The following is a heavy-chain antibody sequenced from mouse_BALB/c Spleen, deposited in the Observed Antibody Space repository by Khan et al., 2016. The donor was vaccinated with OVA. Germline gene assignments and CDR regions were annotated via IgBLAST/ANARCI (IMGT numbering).Heavy chain of an antibody. Sequence: EVMLVESGGDLVKPGGSLKLSCAASGFTFSTYGMSWVRQTPDKRLEWVATVSTGGGYTYYPDSVKGRFTISRDNAKNTLYLKRSGLKSDDTAMFYCTRLAYYYDSEGFAYWGQGTLVTVSA. CDR1: GFTFSTYG. CDR3: TRLAYYYDSEGFAY. CDR2: VSTGGGYT. V-gene: IGHV5-6*01. J-gene: IGHJ3*01. D-gene: IGHD1-1*01.